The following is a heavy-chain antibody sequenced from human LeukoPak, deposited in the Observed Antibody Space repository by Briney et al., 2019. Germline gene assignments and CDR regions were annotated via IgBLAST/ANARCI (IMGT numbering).Heavy chain of an antibody. D-gene: IGHD3-22*01. J-gene: IGHJ4*02. CDR2: ISSSGSTI. CDR1: GLTFSNAW. V-gene: IGHV3-48*04. CDR3: ARVPPNYYDSSED. Sequence: GGSLRLSCAASGLTFSNAWMAWVRQAPAKGLEWVSYISSSGSTIYYADSVKGRFTISRDNAKNSLYLQMNSLRAEDTAVYYCARVPPNYYDSSEDWGQGTLVTVSS.